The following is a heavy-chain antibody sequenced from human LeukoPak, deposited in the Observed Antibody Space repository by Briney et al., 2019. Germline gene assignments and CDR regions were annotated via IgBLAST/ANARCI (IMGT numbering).Heavy chain of an antibody. CDR2: VSGGGDT. Sequence: GGSLRLSCAASGFTFSTYAMSWVRRAPGKRLEWVSAVSGGGDTFYSDSVKGRFTVSRDNSKDTLFLQMNSLRAKDTAVYYCATEGDSGYDWVDYWGQGTLVTVSS. CDR1: GFTFSTYA. D-gene: IGHD5-12*01. V-gene: IGHV3-23*01. CDR3: ATEGDSGYDWVDY. J-gene: IGHJ4*02.